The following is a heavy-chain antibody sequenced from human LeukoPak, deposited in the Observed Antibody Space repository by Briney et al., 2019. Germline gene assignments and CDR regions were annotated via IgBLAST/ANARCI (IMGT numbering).Heavy chain of an antibody. J-gene: IGHJ4*02. Sequence: GGSLRLSCEASGFTLSSYWMSWVRQAPGEGLEWVARIKKDGSEKHYVDSVKGRFTISRDNAKNSVYLQMSALRAEDTAVYYCARYIETPRRDLDYWGQGTLVTVSS. CDR1: GFTLSSYW. CDR3: ARYIETPRRDLDY. V-gene: IGHV3-7*01. CDR2: IKKDGSEK. D-gene: IGHD4-23*01.